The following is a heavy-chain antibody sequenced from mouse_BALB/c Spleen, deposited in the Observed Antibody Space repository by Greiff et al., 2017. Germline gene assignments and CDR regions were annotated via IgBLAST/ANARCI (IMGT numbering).Heavy chain of an antibody. CDR3: TREDDYYGYFDV. D-gene: IGHD2-4*01. CDR1: GYTFTSYW. CDR2: IYPGSGST. Sequence: LQQPGSELVRPGASVKLSCKASGYTFTSYWMHWVKQRPGQGLEWIGNIYPGSGSTNYDEKFKSKATLTVDTSSSTAYMQLSSLTSEDSAVYYCTREDDYYGYFDVWGAGTTVTVSS. J-gene: IGHJ1*01. V-gene: IGHV1S22*01.